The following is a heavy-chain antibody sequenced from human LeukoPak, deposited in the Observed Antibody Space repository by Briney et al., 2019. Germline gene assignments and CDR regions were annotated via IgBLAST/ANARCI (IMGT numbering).Heavy chain of an antibody. V-gene: IGHV3-23*01. CDR1: AFTFNNYA. CDR3: AHNKSGSYKFDY. D-gene: IGHD1-26*01. Sequence: PGGSLRLSCSASAFTFNNYAISWVRQAPGKGLEWVSGIFGSGGTTYYADSVRGLYTIPRDNSKNTVYLQIHSLRAEDAVVYYCAHNKSGSYKFDYWGQGTLVTVSS. CDR2: IFGSGGTT. J-gene: IGHJ4*02.